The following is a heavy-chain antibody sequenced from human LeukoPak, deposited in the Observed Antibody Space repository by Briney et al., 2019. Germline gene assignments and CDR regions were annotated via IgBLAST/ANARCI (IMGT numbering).Heavy chain of an antibody. CDR2: ISWDGGST. Sequence: GGSLRLSCAASGFTFDAYAMHWVRQAPGKGLEWVSLISWDGGSTYYADSVKGRFTISRDNSKNSLYLQMNSLRAEDTALYYCAKDTGDGYNSASDAFDIWGQGTMVTVSS. J-gene: IGHJ3*02. V-gene: IGHV3-43D*03. D-gene: IGHD5-24*01. CDR1: GFTFDAYA. CDR3: AKDTGDGYNSASDAFDI.